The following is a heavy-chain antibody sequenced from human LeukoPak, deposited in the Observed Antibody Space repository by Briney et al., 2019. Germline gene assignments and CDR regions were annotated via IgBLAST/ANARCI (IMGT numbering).Heavy chain of an antibody. Sequence: GGSLRLSCAASGFTLSIYWMGWVRQAPGKGLEWVANIKEDGSEKYYVDSVKGRFTISRDNAKESVFLQMNSLRAEDTAVYYCAREGDGYTDPFDYWGQGTLVTVSS. CDR3: AREGDGYTDPFDY. CDR2: IKEDGSEK. J-gene: IGHJ4*02. D-gene: IGHD5-24*01. V-gene: IGHV3-7*01. CDR1: GFTLSIYW.